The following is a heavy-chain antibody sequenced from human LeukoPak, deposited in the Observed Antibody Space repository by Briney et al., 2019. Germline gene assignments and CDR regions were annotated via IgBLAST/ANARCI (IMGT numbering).Heavy chain of an antibody. CDR3: ATNAVGGYHSYFQH. Sequence: ASVKVSCKVSGYTLTELSMHWVRQAPGKGLEWMGGFDPEDGETIYAQKFWGRVTMTEDTSTDTAYMELSSLRSEDTAVYYCATNAVGGYHSYFQHWGQGTLVTVSS. D-gene: IGHD3-22*01. CDR2: FDPEDGET. CDR1: GYTLTELS. V-gene: IGHV1-24*01. J-gene: IGHJ1*01.